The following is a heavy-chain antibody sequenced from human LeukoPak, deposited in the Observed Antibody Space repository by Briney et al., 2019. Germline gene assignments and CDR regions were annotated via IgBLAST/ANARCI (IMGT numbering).Heavy chain of an antibody. CDR2: ISSSSTYI. Sequence: PSETLSLTCTVSGGSMSGHSWSWIRQPPGKGLEWVSSISSSSTYIYYADSVNGRFTISRDNAKNSLYLQMNRLRAEDTAVYYCAELGITMIGGVWGKGTTVTISS. J-gene: IGHJ6*04. CDR1: GGSMSGHS. V-gene: IGHV3-21*01. D-gene: IGHD3-10*02. CDR3: AELGITMIGGV.